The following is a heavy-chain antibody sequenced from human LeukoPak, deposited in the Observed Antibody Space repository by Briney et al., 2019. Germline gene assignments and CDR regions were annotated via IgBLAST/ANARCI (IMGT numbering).Heavy chain of an antibody. D-gene: IGHD3-9*01. Sequence: SQTLSLTCTVPGGSISSGSYYWRWIRQPAGKGLESIGRIYTSGSTNYNPSRKSRVTISVERSNNKFCFKLSSRTAADTAVYYCAREFRLRYFDWLSQVNAFDIWGQGTMVTVSS. CDR1: GGSISSGSYY. CDR3: AREFRLRYFDWLSQVNAFDI. V-gene: IGHV4-61*02. CDR2: IYTSGST. J-gene: IGHJ3*02.